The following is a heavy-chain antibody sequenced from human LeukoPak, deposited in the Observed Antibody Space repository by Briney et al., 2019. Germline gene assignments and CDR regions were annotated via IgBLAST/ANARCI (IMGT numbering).Heavy chain of an antibody. V-gene: IGHV4-59*01. CDR3: ARVGDWNDLVY. Sequence: SETLPLTCTVSGGSLNNYYWTWIRQSPGKGLEWIGYIFYAGGTNYNPSLKSRVTISVDTSKNQFSLNLNSVTTTDTAVYYCARVGDWNDLVYWGQGAPVAVSS. CDR1: GGSLNNYY. D-gene: IGHD1-1*01. CDR2: IFYAGGT. J-gene: IGHJ4*02.